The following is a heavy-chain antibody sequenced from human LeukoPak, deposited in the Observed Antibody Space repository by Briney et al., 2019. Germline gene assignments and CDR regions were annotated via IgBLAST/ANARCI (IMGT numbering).Heavy chain of an antibody. CDR3: ARESGRDFDY. J-gene: IGHJ4*02. CDR1: GFTFHTYA. CDR2: IGANGGTT. Sequence: SGGSLRLSCSTSGFTFHTYAMSWVRQTPGKGLEWVSAIGANGGTTFYADSVTGRFTISRDNSKSTLYLQMNSLRAEDTAVYYCARESGRDFDYWSQGTLVTVSS. V-gene: IGHV3-23*01. D-gene: IGHD1-1*01.